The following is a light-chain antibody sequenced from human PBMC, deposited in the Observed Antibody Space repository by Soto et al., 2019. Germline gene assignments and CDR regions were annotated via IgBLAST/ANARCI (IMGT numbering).Light chain of an antibody. CDR3: SSYAGSNHLV. CDR2: EVS. J-gene: IGLJ2*01. V-gene: IGLV2-8*01. CDR1: SRDVGGYNY. Sequence: QSALTQPPSASGSPGQSVTISCSGSSRDVGGYNYVSWYQQHPGKAPKLMIYEVSRRPSGVPDRFSGSKSGNTASLTVFGLQAEDEADYYCSSYAGSNHLVFGGGTKLTVL.